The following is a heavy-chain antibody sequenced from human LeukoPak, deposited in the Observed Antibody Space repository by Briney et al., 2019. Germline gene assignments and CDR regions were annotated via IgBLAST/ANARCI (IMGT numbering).Heavy chain of an antibody. D-gene: IGHD2-15*01. V-gene: IGHV3-21*01. CDR2: ISSSSSYI. Sequence: KSGGTLRLSCAASGFTFSSYSMNWVRQAPGKGLEWVSSISSSSSYIYYADSVKGRFTISRDNAKNSLYLQMNSLRAEDTAVYYCARRGFPVVVVAATQYNWFDPWGQGTLVTVSS. CDR3: ARRGFPVVVVAATQYNWFDP. J-gene: IGHJ5*02. CDR1: GFTFSSYS.